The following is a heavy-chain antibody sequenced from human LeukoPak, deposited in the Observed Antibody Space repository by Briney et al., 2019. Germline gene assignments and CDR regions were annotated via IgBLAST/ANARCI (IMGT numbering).Heavy chain of an antibody. CDR3: ARASYGSGWLTNRFDP. D-gene: IGHD6-19*01. CDR2: INPSGGST. CDR1: GYTFSSYY. Sequence: ASVKVSCKASGYTFSSYYMHWVRQAPGQGLEWMGIINPSGGSTNYAQKFQGRVTMTRDTSTSTVYMELSSLRSEDTAVYYCARASYGSGWLTNRFDPWGQGTLVTVSS. V-gene: IGHV1-46*01. J-gene: IGHJ5*02.